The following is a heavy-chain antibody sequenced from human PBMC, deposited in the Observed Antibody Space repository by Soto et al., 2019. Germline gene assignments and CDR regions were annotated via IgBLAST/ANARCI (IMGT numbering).Heavy chain of an antibody. J-gene: IGHJ4*02. CDR1: GFTFSNAW. CDR3: TTDFMATWDWDYFDY. Sequence: EVQLVESGGGLVEPGGSLRLSCAVSGFTFSNAWMNWVRQAPGKGLEWVGHIKSKTDGETTDYAAPVKGRCTISRDDSKNTLYLQMNSLKTEDTAMYYCTTDFMATWDWDYFDYWGQGTLVTVSS. CDR2: IKSKTDGETT. D-gene: IGHD5-12*01. V-gene: IGHV3-15*07.